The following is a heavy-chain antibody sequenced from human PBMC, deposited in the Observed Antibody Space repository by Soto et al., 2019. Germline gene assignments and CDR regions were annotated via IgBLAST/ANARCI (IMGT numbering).Heavy chain of an antibody. D-gene: IGHD5-12*01. J-gene: IGHJ6*02. CDR2: ISYDGSNK. CDR3: ARDYYRFNSGYGFSMDV. CDR1: GFTFSSYA. V-gene: IGHV3-30-3*01. Sequence: GGSLRLSCAASGFTFSSYAMHWVRQAPGKGLEWVAVISYDGSNKYYADSVKGRFTISRDNSKNTLYLQMNSLRAEDTAVYYCARDYYRFNSGYGFSMDVWGQGTTVT.